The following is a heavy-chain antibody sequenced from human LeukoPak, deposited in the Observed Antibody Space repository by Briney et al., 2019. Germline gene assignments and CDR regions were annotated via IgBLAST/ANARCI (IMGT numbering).Heavy chain of an antibody. CDR2: ISGSGDIT. V-gene: IGHV3-23*01. D-gene: IGHD3-16*01. CDR3: AKVTRGDMITYGGVDY. J-gene: IGHJ4*02. CDR1: GFTFSSYA. Sequence: GGSLRLSCAASGFTFSSYAMTWVRQAPGKGLEWVSAISGSGDITYYADSVKGRFTISRDNSKNTLFLQMDSLRAEDTAVHYCAKVTRGDMITYGGVDYWGQGTLVTVSS.